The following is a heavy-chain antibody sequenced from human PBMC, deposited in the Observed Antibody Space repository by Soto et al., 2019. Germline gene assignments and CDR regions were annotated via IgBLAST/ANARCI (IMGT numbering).Heavy chain of an antibody. CDR3: ARTYRDFYCLEV. Sequence: EVQLVESGGGLVQPGGSLRLSCEASGFTFRNYDMHWVRQGTGKGLEWVSGISAAGDPDYADSVEGRFTISRENAQNSFFLQMNTLRVGDTAVYYCARTYRDFYCLEVWGQGTTVIVSS. CDR2: ISAAGDP. J-gene: IGHJ6*02. CDR1: GFTFRNYD. V-gene: IGHV3-13*05. D-gene: IGHD4-4*01.